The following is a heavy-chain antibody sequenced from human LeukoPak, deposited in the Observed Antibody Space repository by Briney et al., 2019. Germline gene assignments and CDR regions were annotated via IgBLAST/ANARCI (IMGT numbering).Heavy chain of an antibody. Sequence: SETLSLTCAVYGGSFSGYYWSWIRQPPGKGLEWIGELNHSGSTNYNPSLKSRVTISVDTSKNQFSLKLSSVTAADTAVYYCARVVVVVPALFYFDYWGQGTLVPVSS. J-gene: IGHJ4*02. CDR1: GGSFSGYY. CDR3: ARVVVVVPALFYFDY. D-gene: IGHD2-2*01. V-gene: IGHV4-34*01. CDR2: LNHSGST.